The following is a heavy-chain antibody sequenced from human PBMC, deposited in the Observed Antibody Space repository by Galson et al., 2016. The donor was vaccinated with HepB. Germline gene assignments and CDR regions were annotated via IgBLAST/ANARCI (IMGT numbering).Heavy chain of an antibody. CDR3: ASDPSLGSRWYKYLDY. CDR1: GFSFNSYA. D-gene: IGHD6-13*01. J-gene: IGHJ4*02. Sequence: SLRLSCAASGFSFNSYAMNWVRQAPGTGLEWISYISASSTNIDYADSVKGRFTVSSDNAKNSVYLQMSSLRAEDTAVYYCASDPSLGSRWYKYLDYWGQGALVTVSS. CDR2: ISASSTNI. V-gene: IGHV3-48*01.